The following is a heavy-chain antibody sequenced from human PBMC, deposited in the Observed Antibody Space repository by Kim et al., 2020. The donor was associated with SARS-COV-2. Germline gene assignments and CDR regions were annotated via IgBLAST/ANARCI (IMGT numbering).Heavy chain of an antibody. V-gene: IGHV4-31*03. J-gene: IGHJ4*02. CDR1: GSSISSGGYY. D-gene: IGHD6-19*01. CDR2: IYYSGST. Sequence: SETLSLTCTVSGSSISSGGYYWSWIRQHPGKGLEWIGYIYYSGSTYYNPSLKSRVTISVDTSKNQFSLKLSSVTAADTAVYYCARGELAVAGTLDYWGQGTLVTVSS. CDR3: ARGELAVAGTLDY.